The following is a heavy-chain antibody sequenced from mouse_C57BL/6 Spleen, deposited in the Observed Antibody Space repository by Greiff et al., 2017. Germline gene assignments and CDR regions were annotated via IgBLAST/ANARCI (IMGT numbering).Heavy chain of an antibody. CDR3: AYYNFDY. J-gene: IGHJ2*01. Sequence: VQLQQPGAELVKPGASVKLFCKASGYTFTSYWMHWVKQRPGRGLEWIGRIDPNSGGTKYNEKFKSKATLTVGKPSSPAYLQISSRTSEDSAVYYCAYYNFDYWGQGTTLTVSS. CDR2: IDPNSGGT. D-gene: IGHD1-1*01. V-gene: IGHV1-72*01. CDR1: GYTFTSYW.